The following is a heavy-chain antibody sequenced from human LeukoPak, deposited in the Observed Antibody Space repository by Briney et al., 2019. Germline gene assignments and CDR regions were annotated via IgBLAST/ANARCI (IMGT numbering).Heavy chain of an antibody. CDR2: IYPIGST. J-gene: IGHJ4*02. CDR1: GYSISSGYY. D-gene: IGHD4-17*01. CDR3: ASGVRNGDSPY. V-gene: IGHV4-38-2*01. Sequence: SETLSLTCAVSGYSISSGYYWGWIRQPPGKGLEWIGSIYPIGSTYYNPSLKSRVTISVDTSKNQFSLKLSPVTAADTAVYYCASGVRNGDSPYWGQGTLVTVSS.